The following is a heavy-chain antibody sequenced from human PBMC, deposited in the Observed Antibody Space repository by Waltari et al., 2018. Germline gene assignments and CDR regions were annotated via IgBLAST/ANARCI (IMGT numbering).Heavy chain of an antibody. J-gene: IGHJ4*02. Sequence: EVQLVESGGGLVQPGRSLRLSCAASGFTFDDYAMHWVRQAPGKGLEWVSGISWNSGSIGYADSVKGRFTISRDNAKNSLYLQMNSLRAEDTALYYCAKDISWGISSGWYGWGQGTLVTVSS. D-gene: IGHD6-19*01. V-gene: IGHV3-9*01. CDR1: GFTFDDYA. CDR2: ISWNSGSI. CDR3: AKDISWGISSGWYG.